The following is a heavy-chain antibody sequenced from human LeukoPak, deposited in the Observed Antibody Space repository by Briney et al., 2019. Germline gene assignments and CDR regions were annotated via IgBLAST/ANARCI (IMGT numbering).Heavy chain of an antibody. J-gene: IGHJ6*02. V-gene: IGHV1-18*01. CDR2: MSAYKGNT. CDR1: GYTFTSWG. D-gene: IGHD1-14*01. CDR3: ATGSAFAWYYGMDA. Sequence: ASVTVSCRASGYTFTSWGISGVRRARGQGSEGGGGMSAYKGNTNYAQKLQGRLTMTTDTSTSTAYVELRSLRSDDPAVYYCATGSAFAWYYGMDAWGQGTTVTVSS.